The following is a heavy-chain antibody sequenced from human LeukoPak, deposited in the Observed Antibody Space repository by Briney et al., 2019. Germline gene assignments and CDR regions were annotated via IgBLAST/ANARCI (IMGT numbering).Heavy chain of an antibody. V-gene: IGHV3-48*03. CDR3: ASRGYTYELDS. Sequence: GGSLRLSCAASGFTFSNYEMNWVRQAPGEGLEWISYISSSGSAIYYADFVKGRFTISRDNAKNSLYLQMNSLRAEDTAVYYCASRGYTYELDSWGQGTLVTVSS. D-gene: IGHD5-18*01. CDR1: GFTFSNYE. J-gene: IGHJ4*02. CDR2: ISSSGSAI.